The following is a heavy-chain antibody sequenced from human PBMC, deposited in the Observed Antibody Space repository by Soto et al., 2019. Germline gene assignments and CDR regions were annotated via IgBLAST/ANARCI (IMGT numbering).Heavy chain of an antibody. CDR3: ARRGSGSYYDY. CDR2: ISGSGDST. Sequence: EVQLLESGGGLVQPGGSLRLSCAASGITFSSYAMRWVRQAPVKGQEWVSAISGSGDSTYYADSVKGRFTISRDNSKNTLYLQMNSLRAEDTAVYYCARRGSGSYYDYSGQGTLVTVS. J-gene: IGHJ4*02. V-gene: IGHV3-23*01. D-gene: IGHD1-26*01. CDR1: GITFSSYA.